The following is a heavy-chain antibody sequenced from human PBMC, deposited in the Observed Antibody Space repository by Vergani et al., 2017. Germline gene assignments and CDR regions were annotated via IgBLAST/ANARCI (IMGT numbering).Heavy chain of an antibody. CDR1: GFTFSDLS. J-gene: IGHJ6*02. CDR2: IGSSCPYI. D-gene: IGHD2-8*01. V-gene: IGHV3-21*06. Sequence: VQLVESGGGLVKPGGSLRLSCAASGFTFSDLSMSWVRQAPGKGLEWVAFIGSSCPYINYADSVKGRFIISRDNTNNSLFLQLRSLRAEDAAVYYCARDCTSGGCPDNYGMDVWGQGATVTVSS. CDR3: ARDCTSGGCPDNYGMDV.